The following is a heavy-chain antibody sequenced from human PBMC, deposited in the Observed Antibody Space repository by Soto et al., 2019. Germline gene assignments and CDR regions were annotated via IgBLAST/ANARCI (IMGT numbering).Heavy chain of an antibody. J-gene: IGHJ4*02. CDR2: IYYSGST. V-gene: IGHV4-31*03. Sequence: QVQLQESGPGLVKPSQTLSLTCTVSGGSISSGGYYWSWIRQHPGKGLEWIGYIYYSGSTYYNPSLKGRVTLSVDTAKNQFSLKLSSVTAADTAVYYCATYGSGSYKPTTFDYWGQGTLVTVSS. D-gene: IGHD3-10*01. CDR1: GGSISSGGYY. CDR3: ATYGSGSYKPTTFDY.